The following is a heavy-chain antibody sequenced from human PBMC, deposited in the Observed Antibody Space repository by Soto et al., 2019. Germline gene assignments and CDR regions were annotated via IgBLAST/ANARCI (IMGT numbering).Heavy chain of an antibody. D-gene: IGHD2-15*01. CDR1: GGSFSGYY. Sequence: PSETLSLTCAVYGGSFSGYYWSWIRQPPGKGLEWIGEINHSGSTNYNPSLKSRVTISVDTSKNQFSLKLSSVTAADTAVYYCASLITCSGGGCYSGGHGYGMDVWGQGTTVTVSS. V-gene: IGHV4-34*01. CDR3: ASLITCSGGGCYSGGHGYGMDV. J-gene: IGHJ6*02. CDR2: INHSGST.